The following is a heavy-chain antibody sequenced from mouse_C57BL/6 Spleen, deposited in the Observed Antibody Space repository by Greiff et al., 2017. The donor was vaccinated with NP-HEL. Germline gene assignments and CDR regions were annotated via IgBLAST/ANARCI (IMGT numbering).Heavy chain of an antibody. CDR2: IYPRSGNT. CDR1: GYTFTSYG. V-gene: IGHV1-81*01. CDR3: ARYYYGSSLTGFDY. J-gene: IGHJ2*01. D-gene: IGHD1-1*01. Sequence: VQLVESGAELARPGASVKLSCKASGYTFTSYGISWVKQRTGQGLEWIGEIYPRSGNTYYNEKFKGKATLTADKSSSTAYMELRSLTSEDSAVYFCARYYYGSSLTGFDYWGQGTTLTVSS.